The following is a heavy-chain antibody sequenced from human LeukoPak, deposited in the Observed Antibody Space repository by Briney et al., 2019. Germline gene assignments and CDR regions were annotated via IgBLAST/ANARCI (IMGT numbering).Heavy chain of an antibody. CDR2: ISGSGGST. CDR3: AKDDVIAAAGTPDAFDI. J-gene: IGHJ3*02. Sequence: GGSLRLSCAASGSTFSSYAMSWVRQAPGKGLEWVSAISGSGGSTYYADSVKGRFTISRDNSKNTLYLQMNSLRAEDTAVYYCAKDDVIAAAGTPDAFDIWGQGTMVTVSS. CDR1: GSTFSSYA. V-gene: IGHV3-23*01. D-gene: IGHD6-13*01.